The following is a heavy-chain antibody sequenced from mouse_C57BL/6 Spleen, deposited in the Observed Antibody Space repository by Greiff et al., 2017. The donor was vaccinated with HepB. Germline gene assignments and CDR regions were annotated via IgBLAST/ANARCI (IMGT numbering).Heavy chain of an antibody. Sequence: QVQLKQSGPELVKPGASVKISCKASGYAFSSSWMNWVKQRPGKGLEWIGRIYPGDGDTNYNGKFKGKATLTADKSSSTAYMQLSSLTSEDSAVYFCAREGGYDDFDYWGQGTTLTVSS. CDR3: AREGGYDDFDY. CDR1: GYAFSSSW. V-gene: IGHV1-82*01. J-gene: IGHJ2*01. CDR2: IYPGDGDT. D-gene: IGHD2-2*01.